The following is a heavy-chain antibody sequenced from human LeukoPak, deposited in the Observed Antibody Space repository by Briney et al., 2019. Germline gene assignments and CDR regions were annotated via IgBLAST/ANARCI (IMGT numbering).Heavy chain of an antibody. J-gene: IGHJ5*02. CDR3: ARATYYYDSSGYYGWFDP. CDR1: GYTFTGYY. D-gene: IGHD3-22*01. Sequence: ASVKVSCKASGYTFTGYYMHWVRQAPGQGLEWMGWISAYNGNTNYAQKLQGRVTMTTDTSTSTAYMELRSLRSDDTAVYYCARATYYYDSSGYYGWFDPWGQGTLVTVSS. V-gene: IGHV1-18*04. CDR2: ISAYNGNT.